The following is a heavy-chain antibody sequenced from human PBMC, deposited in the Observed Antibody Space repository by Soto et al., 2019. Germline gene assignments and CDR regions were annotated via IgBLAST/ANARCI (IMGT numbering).Heavy chain of an antibody. Sequence: PGGSLRLSCAASGVMFGNHGMHWVGQAPGKGLEWVSGISGSGGSTYYADSVKGRFTISRDNSRNTLYLQMNSLRAEDTAVDYWEKIVSAWDRAYWGQRNLFTVSS. J-gene: IGHJ4*02. D-gene: IGHD2-15*01. CDR3: EKIVSAWDRAY. CDR1: GVMFGNHG. V-gene: IGHV3-23*01. CDR2: ISGSGGST.